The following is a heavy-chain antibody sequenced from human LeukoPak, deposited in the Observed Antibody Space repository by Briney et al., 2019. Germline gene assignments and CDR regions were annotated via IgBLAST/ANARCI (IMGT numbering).Heavy chain of an antibody. CDR2: IYSSGST. V-gene: IGHV4-39*01. D-gene: IGHD1-26*01. CDR3: AGLIVGATTKDY. CDR1: GGSIGSSSYH. Sequence: SETLSLTCTVSGGSIGSSSYHWGWIRQPPGKVLEWIGNIYSSGSTHYNPSLKSRVTISVDTSKNHFSLKLSSVTATDTAVYYCAGLIVGATTKDYWGQGTLVTVSS. J-gene: IGHJ4*02.